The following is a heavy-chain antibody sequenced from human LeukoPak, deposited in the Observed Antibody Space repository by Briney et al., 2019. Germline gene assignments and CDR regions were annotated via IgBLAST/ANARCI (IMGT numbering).Heavy chain of an antibody. CDR3: ARGTYYYDSSGYYNLDY. V-gene: IGHV3-30*04. Sequence: PGGSLRLSCAASGFTFSTYAMHWVRQAPGKGLEWLAVISYDGSDKYYADSVKGRFTISRDNSKNTLYLQMNSLRAEDTAVYYCARGTYYYDSSGYYNLDYWGQGTLVTVSS. CDR1: GFTFSTYA. J-gene: IGHJ4*02. D-gene: IGHD3-22*01. CDR2: ISYDGSDK.